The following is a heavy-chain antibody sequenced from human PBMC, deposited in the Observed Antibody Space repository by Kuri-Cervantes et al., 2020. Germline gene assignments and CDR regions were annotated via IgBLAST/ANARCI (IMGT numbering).Heavy chain of an antibody. D-gene: IGHD6-13*01. Sequence: ASVKVSCKASGYTFTSYYMHWVRQAPGQGLEWMGIINPSGGSTSYAQKFQGRVTMTRDTSTSTVYMELSSLRSEDTAVYYCARASSSWYLGGWFDPWGQGTLVTVFS. V-gene: IGHV1-46*01. CDR2: INPSGGST. CDR1: GYTFTSYY. J-gene: IGHJ5*02. CDR3: ARASSSWYLGGWFDP.